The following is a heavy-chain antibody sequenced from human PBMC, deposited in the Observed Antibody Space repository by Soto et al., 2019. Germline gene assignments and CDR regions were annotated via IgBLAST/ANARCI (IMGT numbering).Heavy chain of an antibody. V-gene: IGHV3-33*01. D-gene: IGHD4-17*01. CDR1: GFTFSAYG. CDR2: IWYDGSYK. J-gene: IGHJ6*02. Sequence: GGSLRLSCAASGFTFSAYGMHWVRQAPGKGLEWVALIWYDGSYKYYADSVEGRFTISRDNSKNTLYLQMNGLRAEDTAVYYCARSGDTGLYGMDVWGQGTTVTVSS. CDR3: ARSGDTGLYGMDV.